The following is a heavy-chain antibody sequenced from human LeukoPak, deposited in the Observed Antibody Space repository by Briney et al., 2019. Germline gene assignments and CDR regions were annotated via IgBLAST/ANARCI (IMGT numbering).Heavy chain of an antibody. V-gene: IGHV1-46*01. CDR1: GYSFTSYY. CDR3: ARSSAYYNEADI. J-gene: IGHJ3*02. D-gene: IGHD1-26*01. Sequence: ASVKVSCKTSGYSFTSYYMHWVRQAPGQGLEWMGIINPSGGSTTYAQKFQGRLTMTSDTSTNTVYMELSSLRPEDTAVYYCARSSAYYNEADIWGQGTMVTVSS. CDR2: INPSGGST.